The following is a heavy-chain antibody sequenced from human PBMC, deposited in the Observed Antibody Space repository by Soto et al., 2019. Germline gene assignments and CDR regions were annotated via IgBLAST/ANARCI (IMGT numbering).Heavy chain of an antibody. CDR2: LSASGGTT. CDR3: AKPICSGTSRYYYYYGMDV. CDR1: GFTFSTCA. Sequence: EVQLLESGGGLVQPGGSLRLSCAASGFTFSTCAMSWVRQAPGKGLEWVSALSASGGTTYYADSVKGRFTISRDNSKSTPYLQMNSLRAEDTAVYSWAKPICSGTSRYYYYYGMDVWGQGTTVTV. V-gene: IGHV3-23*01. D-gene: IGHD2-2*01. J-gene: IGHJ6*02.